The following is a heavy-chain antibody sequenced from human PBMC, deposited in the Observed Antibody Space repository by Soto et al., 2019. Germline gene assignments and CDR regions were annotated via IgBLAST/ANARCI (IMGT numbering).Heavy chain of an antibody. CDR2: ISYDGSNK. Sequence: QVQLVESGGGVVQPGRSLRLSCAASGFTFSSYGMHWVRQAPGKGLEWVAVISYDGSNKYYADSVKGRFTISRDNSKNTLYLQMNSLRAEDTAVYYCAKARRGSSWPYYFDYWGQGTLVTVSS. CDR3: AKARRGSSWPYYFDY. D-gene: IGHD6-13*01. V-gene: IGHV3-30*18. CDR1: GFTFSSYG. J-gene: IGHJ4*02.